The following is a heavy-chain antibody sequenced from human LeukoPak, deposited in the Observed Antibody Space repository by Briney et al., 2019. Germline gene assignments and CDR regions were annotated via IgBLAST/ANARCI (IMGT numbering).Heavy chain of an antibody. J-gene: IGHJ6*04. CDR3: ASGPPGGYCSSTSCGPYYYYGMDV. CDR2: ISSSSSYI. D-gene: IGHD2-2*01. Sequence: GGSLRLSCAASGFTFSSYSMNWVRQAPGKGLEWVSSISSSSSYIYHADSVKGRFTISRDNAKNSLYLQMNSLRAEDTAVYYCASGPPGGYCSSTSCGPYYYYGMDVWGKGTTVTVSS. V-gene: IGHV3-21*01. CDR1: GFTFSSYS.